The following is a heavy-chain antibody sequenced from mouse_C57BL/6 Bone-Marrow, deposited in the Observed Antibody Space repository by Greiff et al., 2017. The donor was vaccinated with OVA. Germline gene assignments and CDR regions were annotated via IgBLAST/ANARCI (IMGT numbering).Heavy chain of an antibody. D-gene: IGHD2-5*01. CDR1: GYTFTDYY. V-gene: IGHV1-19*01. CDR3: ANLYYSKTAY. CDR2: INPYNGGT. J-gene: IGHJ3*01. Sequence: VQLKESGPVLVKPGASVKMSCKASGYTFTDYYMNWVKQSHGKSLEWIGVINPYNGGTSYNQKFKGKATLTVDKSSSTAYMELNSLTSEDSAVYYCANLYYSKTAYWGQGTLVTVSA.